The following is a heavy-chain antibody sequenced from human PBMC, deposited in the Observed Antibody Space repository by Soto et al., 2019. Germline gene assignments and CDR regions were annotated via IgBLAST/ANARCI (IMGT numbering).Heavy chain of an antibody. V-gene: IGHV1-69*06. J-gene: IGHJ4*02. CDR3: ARDMTTTVVPYLDF. CDR1: GGTFSNYV. CDR2: IIPISGAA. Sequence: QVQLVQSGAEVKKPGSSVKVSCKASGGTFSNYVINWVRQAPGQGLEWMGRIIPISGAANYAQKFQGRVRITADKSTSTTYMEPSILRSEEAAVYYCARDMTTTVVPYLDFWGQGTLVTVSS. D-gene: IGHD1-1*01.